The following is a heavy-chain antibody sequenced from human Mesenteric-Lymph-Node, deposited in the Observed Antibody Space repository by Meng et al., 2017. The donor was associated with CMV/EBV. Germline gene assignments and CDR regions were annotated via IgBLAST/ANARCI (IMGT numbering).Heavy chain of an antibody. D-gene: IGHD7-27*01. Sequence: CAASGFAFSHYGLHWVRQAPGKGLEWVAHISHDGSNEYFADSVKGRFTISRDNAKNSLYLQVNSLRAEDTAVYYCARRTGGYWYFDLWGRGTLVTVSS. CDR2: ISHDGSNE. V-gene: IGHV3-30*03. CDR3: ARRTGGYWYFDL. CDR1: GFAFSHYG. J-gene: IGHJ2*01.